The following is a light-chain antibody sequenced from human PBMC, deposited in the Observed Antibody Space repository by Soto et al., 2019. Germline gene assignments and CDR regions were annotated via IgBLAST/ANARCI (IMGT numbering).Light chain of an antibody. V-gene: IGKV1-5*01. CDR1: QRIGSW. CDR2: DAS. J-gene: IGKJ5*01. Sequence: DIQMTPSPSTLSASVGDRVSITSRASQRIGSWLAWYQQKPGKVPKLLIYDASTLISGVPSRFSGTGSGTEFTLSIASLQPDDFATYYCLQYITYSTFGQGTRLEIK. CDR3: LQYITYST.